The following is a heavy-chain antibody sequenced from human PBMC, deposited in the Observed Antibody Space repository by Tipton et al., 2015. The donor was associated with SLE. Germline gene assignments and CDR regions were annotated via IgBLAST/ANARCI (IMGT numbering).Heavy chain of an antibody. CDR3: ARYVTMVRGVTAHDAFDI. CDR2: IYYSGST. J-gene: IGHJ3*02. D-gene: IGHD3-10*01. CDR1: GGSISSHY. Sequence: GLVKPSETLSLTCTVSGGSISSHYWSWIRQPPGKGLEWIGYIYYSGSTNYNPSLKSRVTISVDTSKNQFSLKLSSVTAADTAVYYCARYVTMVRGVTAHDAFDIWGQGTMVTVSS. V-gene: IGHV4-59*11.